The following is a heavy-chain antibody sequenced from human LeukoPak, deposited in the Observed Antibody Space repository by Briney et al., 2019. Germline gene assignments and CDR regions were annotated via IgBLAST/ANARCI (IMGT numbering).Heavy chain of an antibody. D-gene: IGHD3-16*01. CDR2: ISSSGDAT. J-gene: IGHJ4*01. CDR3: AKDPRAMGRYFFDD. CDR1: GFTFNGYA. V-gene: IGHV3-23*01. Sequence: GGSLRLSCVGSGFTFNGYAMSWVRQRPGKGPEWVSMISSSGDATDYAESVKDRFSISRDNAKKTLHLQINDPRGDDTAIYYCAKDPRAMGRYFFDDWGQGSLVIVSS.